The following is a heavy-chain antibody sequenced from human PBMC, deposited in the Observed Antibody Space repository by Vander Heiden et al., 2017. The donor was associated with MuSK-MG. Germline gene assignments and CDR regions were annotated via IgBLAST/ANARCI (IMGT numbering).Heavy chain of an antibody. CDR1: AGTFSSYA. V-gene: IGHV1-69*10. CDR2: IIPILGIA. Sequence: QVQLVQSGAEVKKPGSSVKVSCKASAGTFSSYAISWVRQAPGQGLEWMGGIIPILGIANYAQKFQGRVTITADKSTSTAYMELSSLRSEDTAVYYCAREGVHYYYYYYMDVWGKGTTVTVSS. D-gene: IGHD3-10*01. CDR3: AREGVHYYYYYYMDV. J-gene: IGHJ6*03.